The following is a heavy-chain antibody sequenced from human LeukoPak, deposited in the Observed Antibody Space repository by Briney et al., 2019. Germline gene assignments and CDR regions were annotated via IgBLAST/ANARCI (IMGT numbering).Heavy chain of an antibody. CDR1: GFSFNTHA. Sequence: PGGSLRLSCEASGFSFNTHAMSWVRQSPGKGPEWVASITSSGRTPYYTDSVRGRFIISRDNSKNTLYHQMNSLRGDDTAVYYCAKDRPNFYESSGSYYKLKGDFWGQGSLVTVS. D-gene: IGHD3-10*01. CDR2: ITSSGRTP. V-gene: IGHV3-23*01. J-gene: IGHJ4*02. CDR3: AKDRPNFYESSGSYYKLKGDF.